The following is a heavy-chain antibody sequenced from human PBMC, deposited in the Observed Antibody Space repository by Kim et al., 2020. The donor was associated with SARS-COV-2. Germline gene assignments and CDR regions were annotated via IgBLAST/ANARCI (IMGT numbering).Heavy chain of an antibody. V-gene: IGHV1-18*01. D-gene: IGHD3-10*01. Sequence: ASVKVSCKASGYTFTSYGISWVRQAPGQGLEWMGWISAYNGNTNYAQKLQGRVTMTTDTSTSTAYMELRSLRSDDTAVYYCARDQPITMVYYYGMDVWGQGTTVTVSS. CDR1: GYTFTSYG. CDR3: ARDQPITMVYYYGMDV. CDR2: ISAYNGNT. J-gene: IGHJ6*02.